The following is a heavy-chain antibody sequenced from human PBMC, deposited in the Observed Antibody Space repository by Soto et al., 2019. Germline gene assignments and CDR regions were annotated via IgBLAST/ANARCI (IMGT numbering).Heavy chain of an antibody. Sequence: EVQLVESGGGLVQPGGSLRLSCAASGFTFSSYWMHWVREAAGKGLVWVSRINSDGSSTSYADSVKGRFYISRDNAKNTLYLKMNSRRAEVTAVYYCARWAAASDWGQALLLTVSS. V-gene: IGHV3-74*01. CDR2: INSDGSST. D-gene: IGHD6-13*01. J-gene: IGHJ4*02. CDR3: ARWAAASD. CDR1: GFTFSSYW.